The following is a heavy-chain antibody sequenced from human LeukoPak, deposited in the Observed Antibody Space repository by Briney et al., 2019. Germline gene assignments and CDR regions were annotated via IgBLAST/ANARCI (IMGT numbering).Heavy chain of an antibody. J-gene: IGHJ3*02. CDR3: ARERHIAAAYI. CDR1: GGSISSSSYY. D-gene: IGHD6-13*01. V-gene: IGHV4-39*07. CDR2: IYYSGST. Sequence: SETLSLTCTVSGGSISSSSYYWGWIRQPPGKGLEWIGSIYYSGSTYYNPSLKSRVTISVDTSKNQFSLKLSSVTAADTAVYYCARERHIAAAYIWGQGTMVTVSS.